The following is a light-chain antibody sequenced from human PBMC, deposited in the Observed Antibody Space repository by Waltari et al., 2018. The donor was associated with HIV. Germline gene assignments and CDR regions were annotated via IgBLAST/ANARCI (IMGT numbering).Light chain of an antibody. CDR2: EAN. Sequence: FLLTQPHSVSEPPWKTVTISCTRSSGCISSNSVPWYQQRPGGAPTTVIYEANQVPSGVPDRCSCSIENSYHAASRTISGLKTEDEADYYCQSYDTSNPVVFGGGTKLTVL. V-gene: IGLV6-57*04. CDR1: SGCISSNS. J-gene: IGLJ2*01. CDR3: QSYDTSNPVV.